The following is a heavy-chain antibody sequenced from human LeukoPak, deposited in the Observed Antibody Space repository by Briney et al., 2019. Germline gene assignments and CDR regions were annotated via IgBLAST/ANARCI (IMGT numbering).Heavy chain of an antibody. J-gene: IGHJ4*02. CDR2: IWYDGSNK. CDR3: AKDFDRHWNEGYFDY. Sequence: QPGGSLRLSCAASGFTFSSYGMHWVRQAPGKGLEWVAVIWYDGSNKYYADSVKGRFTISRDNSKNTLYLQMNSLRAEDTAVYYCAKDFDRHWNEGYFDYWGQGTLVTVSS. D-gene: IGHD1-1*01. V-gene: IGHV3-30*02. CDR1: GFTFSSYG.